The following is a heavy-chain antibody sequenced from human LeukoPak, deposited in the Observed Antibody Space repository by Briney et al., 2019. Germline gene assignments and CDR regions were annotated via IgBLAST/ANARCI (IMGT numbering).Heavy chain of an antibody. J-gene: IGHJ4*02. Sequence: ASVKVSCKASGGTFSSYAISWVRQAPGQGLEWMGGIIPNFGTANYAQKFQGRVTITADESTSTAYMELSSLRSEDTAVYYCVGTTTPDYYGSGSYYDYWGQGTLVTVSS. V-gene: IGHV1-69*13. CDR3: VGTTTPDYYGSGSYYDY. D-gene: IGHD3-10*01. CDR1: GGTFSSYA. CDR2: IIPNFGTA.